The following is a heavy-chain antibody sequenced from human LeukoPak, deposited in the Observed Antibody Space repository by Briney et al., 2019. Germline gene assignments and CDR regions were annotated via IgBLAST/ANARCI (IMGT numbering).Heavy chain of an antibody. Sequence: SETLSLTCTVSGGSISSYYWSWIRQPPGKGLEWIGYIYYSGSTNYNPPLKSRVTISVDTSKNQFSLKLSSVTAADTAVYYCARGIHDYGDYGGWYYFDYWGQGTLVTVSS. CDR1: GGSISSYY. V-gene: IGHV4-59*01. D-gene: IGHD4-17*01. J-gene: IGHJ4*02. CDR3: ARGIHDYGDYGGWYYFDY. CDR2: IYYSGST.